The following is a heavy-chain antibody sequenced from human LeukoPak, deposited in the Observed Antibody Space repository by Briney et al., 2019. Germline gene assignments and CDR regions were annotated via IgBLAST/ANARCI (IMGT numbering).Heavy chain of an antibody. CDR1: GGSISSYY. Sequence: SETLSLTCTVSGGSISSYYWSWIRQPPGKGLGGVGNIDNSGRPNYNPPLRSRVTISVATSTNQFSLILSSVTAADTAVYYCARGTNYYGAGSYHLDYWGQGTLVTVSS. V-gene: IGHV4-59*01. D-gene: IGHD3-10*01. CDR3: ARGTNYYGAGSYHLDY. J-gene: IGHJ4*02. CDR2: IDNSGRP.